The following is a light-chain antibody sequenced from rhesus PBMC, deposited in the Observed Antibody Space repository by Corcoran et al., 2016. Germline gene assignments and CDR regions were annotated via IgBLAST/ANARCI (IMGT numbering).Light chain of an antibody. V-gene: IGKV1-22*01. CDR3: QQYHIRPLT. Sequence: DIQMTQSPSSLSASVGDTVTITCRASQSISSWLAWYQQQPGKAPKLLIYTTSSLQSGVPSRFSGSGSGTDFPLTIFSLQSEDFATYYCQQYHIRPLTFGGGTKVEVK. J-gene: IGKJ4*01. CDR1: QSISSW. CDR2: TTS.